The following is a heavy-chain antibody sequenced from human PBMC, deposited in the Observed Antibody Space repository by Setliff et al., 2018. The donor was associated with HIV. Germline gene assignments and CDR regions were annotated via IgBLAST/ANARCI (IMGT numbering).Heavy chain of an antibody. Sequence: NPSETLSLTCTVSGDSIISSRNYWSWIRQHPGKGLEWIGSVSNSGSTYYNPSLRSRVTISVDRSKNLFSLKLTSVTAADTAVYYCAKGPVSGVDLWGQGTLVTVSS. CDR2: VSNSGST. CDR1: GDSIISSRNY. V-gene: IGHV4-39*07. CDR3: AKGPVSGVDL. J-gene: IGHJ5*02. D-gene: IGHD2-15*01.